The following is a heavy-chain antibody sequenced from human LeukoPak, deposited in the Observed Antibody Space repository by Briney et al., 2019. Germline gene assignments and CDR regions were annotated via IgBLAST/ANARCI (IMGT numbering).Heavy chain of an antibody. CDR1: GGSIRSYY. Sequence: PSETLSLTCSVSGGSIRSYYWSWIRQPPGKGLEWIGHIRYTGSTNYNPSLKSRVTISVDTSKSQFSLKLTSVTATDTAVYYCARAVTVTTNWFDPWGQGTLVTVSS. D-gene: IGHD1-1*01. J-gene: IGHJ5*02. V-gene: IGHV4-59*01. CDR3: ARAVTVTTNWFDP. CDR2: IRYTGST.